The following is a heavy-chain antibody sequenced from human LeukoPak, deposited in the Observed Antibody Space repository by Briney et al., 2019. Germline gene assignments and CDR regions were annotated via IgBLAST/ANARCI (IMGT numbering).Heavy chain of an antibody. CDR1: GGSISSGGYY. V-gene: IGHV4-30-2*01. J-gene: IGHJ5*02. CDR2: IYHSGST. Sequence: PSQTLSLTCTVSGGSISSGGYYWSWIRQPPGKGLEWIGYIYHSGSTYYNPSLKSRVTISVDRSKNQFSLKLSSVTAADTAVYYCARDYYYDSSGSGLVPWGQGTLVTVSS. D-gene: IGHD3-22*01. CDR3: ARDYYYDSSGSGLVP.